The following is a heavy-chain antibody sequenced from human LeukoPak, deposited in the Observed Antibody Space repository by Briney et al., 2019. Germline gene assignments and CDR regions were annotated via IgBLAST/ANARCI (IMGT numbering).Heavy chain of an antibody. CDR3: AREAGDHVFDY. V-gene: IGHV1-46*01. CDR2: INPSGGST. J-gene: IGHJ4*02. D-gene: IGHD1-14*01. CDR1: GYTFTSYA. Sequence: ASVKVSCKASGYTFTSYAMHWVRQAPGQGLEWMGIINPSGGSTSYAQKFQGRVTMTRDTSTSTVYMELSSLRSEDTAVYYCAREAGDHVFDYWGQGTLVTVSS.